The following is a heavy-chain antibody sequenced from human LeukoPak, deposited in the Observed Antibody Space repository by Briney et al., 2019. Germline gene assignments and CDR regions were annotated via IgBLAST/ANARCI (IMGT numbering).Heavy chain of an antibody. Sequence: PSETLSLTCTVSGGSISSYYWSWIRQPPGKGLEWIGEINHSGSTNYNPSLKSRVTISVDTSKNQFSLKLSSVTAADTAVYYCASRRDQTGTTGAYFDYWGQGTLVTVSS. CDR2: INHSGST. CDR3: ASRRDQTGTTGAYFDY. J-gene: IGHJ4*02. CDR1: GGSISSYY. D-gene: IGHD1-7*01. V-gene: IGHV4-34*01.